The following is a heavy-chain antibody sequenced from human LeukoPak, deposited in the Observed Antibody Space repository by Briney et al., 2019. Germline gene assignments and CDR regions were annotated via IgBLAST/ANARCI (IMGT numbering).Heavy chain of an antibody. D-gene: IGHD3-10*01. V-gene: IGHV3-11*01. CDR1: GFTFSDYY. Sequence: GGSLRLSCAASGFTFSDYYMSWIRPAPGKGLEWVSYLSSSGSTIYYADSVKGRFTISRDNAKNSLYLQMNSLRAEDTAVYYCARGTITMVRGVTDWFDPWGQGTLVTVSS. CDR3: ARGTITMVRGVTDWFDP. J-gene: IGHJ5*02. CDR2: LSSSGSTI.